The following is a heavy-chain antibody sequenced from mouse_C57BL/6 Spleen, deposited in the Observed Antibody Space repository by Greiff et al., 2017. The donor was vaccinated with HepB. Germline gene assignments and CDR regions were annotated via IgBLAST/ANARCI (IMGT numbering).Heavy chain of an antibody. D-gene: IGHD2-4*01. Sequence: VQLQQSGPELVKPGASVKISCKASGYAFSSSWMNWVKQRPGKGLEWIGRIYPGDGDTNYNGKFKGKATLTADKSSSTAHMQLSSLTSEDSAVYFCARGGIYYDYGDYWGQGTTLTVSS. CDR1: GYAFSSSW. V-gene: IGHV1-82*01. CDR3: ARGGIYYDYGDY. CDR2: IYPGDGDT. J-gene: IGHJ2*01.